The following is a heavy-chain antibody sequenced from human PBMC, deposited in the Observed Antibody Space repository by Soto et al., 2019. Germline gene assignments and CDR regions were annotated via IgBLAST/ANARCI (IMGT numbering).Heavy chain of an antibody. V-gene: IGHV1-2*02. Sequence: QVHLVQSGAEVVKPGASVTVSCEASGYTFTGYYIHWVRQAPGQGLEYMGWINPNTGGTKYAQRFQGRVTTTRDTSINTAYMELSWLTSDDTAVYFCARSLSTIGARPDYWGQGTLVTVSP. D-gene: IGHD6-6*01. CDR1: GYTFTGYY. J-gene: IGHJ4*02. CDR3: ARSLSTIGARPDY. CDR2: INPNTGGT.